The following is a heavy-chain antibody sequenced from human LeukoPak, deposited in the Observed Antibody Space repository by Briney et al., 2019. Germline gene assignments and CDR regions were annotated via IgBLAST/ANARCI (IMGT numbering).Heavy chain of an antibody. J-gene: IGHJ4*02. CDR1: GFSFSNYE. D-gene: IGHD6-19*01. CDR3: AREDIRLDYFDY. V-gene: IGHV3-48*03. CDR2: ISSSGSTI. Sequence: GGSLRLSCAASGFSFSNYEMNWVRQAPGKGLEWVSYISSSGSTIYYPDSVKGRFTISRDNAKNSLYLQMNRLRAEDTAVYYCAREDIRLDYFDYWGQGTLVTVSS.